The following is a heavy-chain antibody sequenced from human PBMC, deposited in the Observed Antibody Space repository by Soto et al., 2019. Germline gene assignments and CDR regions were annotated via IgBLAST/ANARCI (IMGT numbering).Heavy chain of an antibody. CDR2: INHSGST. D-gene: IGHD1-26*01. CDR1: GGSFSGYY. J-gene: IGHJ4*02. CDR3: ARVSRGSYYY. Sequence: QVQLQQWGAGLLKPSETLSLTCAVYGGSFSGYYWSWIRQPPGKGLEWIGEINHSGSTNYNPSLKSRVTISVDTSKNQFSLKLSSVTAADTAVYYCARVSRGSYYYWGQGTLFTVSS. V-gene: IGHV4-34*01.